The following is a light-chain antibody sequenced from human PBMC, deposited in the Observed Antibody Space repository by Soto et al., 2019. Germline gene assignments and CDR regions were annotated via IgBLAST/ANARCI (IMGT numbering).Light chain of an antibody. V-gene: IGKV1-39*01. CDR2: AAS. Sequence: IQMTQSPSSLSASVGDRVTITCRASQGIRNDLGWYQQKTGKAPKLLIYAASSLQSGVPSRFSGSGSGTDFTLTISSLQTEDFATYYCQKSYSTTITFGQGTRREIK. CDR1: QGIRND. J-gene: IGKJ5*01. CDR3: QKSYSTTIT.